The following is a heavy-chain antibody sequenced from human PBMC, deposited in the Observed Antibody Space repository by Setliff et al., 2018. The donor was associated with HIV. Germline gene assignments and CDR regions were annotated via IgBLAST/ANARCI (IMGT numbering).Heavy chain of an antibody. CDR1: GGSVGSGSYY. J-gene: IGHJ4*02. CDR3: ARRIYGNNPYFDY. Sequence: LSLTCTVSGGSVGSGSYYWSWVRQPPGKGLEWIGYIYHNGITYYNPSLKSRVTISVDTSQNQFSLKLSSVTAADTAIYYCARRIYGNNPYFDYWSQGTLVTVSS. V-gene: IGHV4-61*01. D-gene: IGHD4-17*01. CDR2: IYHNGIT.